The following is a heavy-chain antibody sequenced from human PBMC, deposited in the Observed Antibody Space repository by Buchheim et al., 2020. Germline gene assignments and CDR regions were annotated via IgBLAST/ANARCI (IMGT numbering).Heavy chain of an antibody. V-gene: IGHV3-33*01. J-gene: IGHJ4*02. CDR2: IWFDGSNT. Sequence: QVQLVESGGGAVQPGRSLRLSCAASGFTFSTHAMHWVRQAPGKGLEWVTMIWFDGSNTHYSESVRGRFTISRGTSKKTVALQMNSLRVDDTAVYYCARDPPNSGWSLDYWGQGTL. CDR1: GFTFSTHA. D-gene: IGHD6-19*01. CDR3: ARDPPNSGWSLDY.